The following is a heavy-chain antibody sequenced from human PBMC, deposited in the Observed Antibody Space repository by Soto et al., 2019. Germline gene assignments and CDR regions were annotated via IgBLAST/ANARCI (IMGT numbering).Heavy chain of an antibody. CDR3: ARAVYSVVTPVYYFDH. D-gene: IGHD2-21*01. CDR1: GFTVSRNY. Sequence: EVQLVESGGGLVQPGESLRLSCAASGFTVSRNYMTWVRQAPGKGLEWVSIIYDGGSTYYADSVKGRFTISRDKSKNTLYPQMSNLRAEDTAVYYCARAVYSVVTPVYYFDHWGQGTLVTVSS. V-gene: IGHV3-66*01. CDR2: IYDGGST. J-gene: IGHJ4*02.